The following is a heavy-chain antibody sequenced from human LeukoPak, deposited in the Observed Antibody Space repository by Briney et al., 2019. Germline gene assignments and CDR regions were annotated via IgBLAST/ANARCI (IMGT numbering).Heavy chain of an antibody. CDR2: IRYDGSNK. J-gene: IGHJ4*02. D-gene: IGHD3-10*01. CDR1: AFTFSRYG. V-gene: IGHV3-30*02. Sequence: GGSLRLSCAASAFTFSRYGMHWVRQAPGKGLEWVAFIRYDGSNKYYADSVKGRFTVSRDNSKNTLYLQMNSLRAEDTAVYYCAKFGPRGVIIPYFDYWGQGTLVTVSS. CDR3: AKFGPRGVIIPYFDY.